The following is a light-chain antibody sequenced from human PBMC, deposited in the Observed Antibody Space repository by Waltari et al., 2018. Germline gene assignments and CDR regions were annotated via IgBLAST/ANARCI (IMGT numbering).Light chain of an antibody. CDR1: QSIGNS. V-gene: IGKV1-5*03. CDR2: EAS. CDR3: QQYNRYLLT. Sequence: DIQMTQSPSTLSASVGDRVTITYRASQSIGNSLAWYQQKPGKAPKVVSYEASSLESGVPSRFSGSGSGTDFTLTINSLQPDDFATYYCQQYNRYLLTFGGGTKVEIK. J-gene: IGKJ4*01.